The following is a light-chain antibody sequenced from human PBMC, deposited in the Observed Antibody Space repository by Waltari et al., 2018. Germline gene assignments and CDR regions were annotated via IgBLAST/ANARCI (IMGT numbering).Light chain of an antibody. CDR3: SSYTSSSTVV. V-gene: IGLV2-14*01. CDR2: EVI. CDR1: SRDVCCYKS. J-gene: IGLJ2*01. Sequence: QSALTQPASVTGSPGPPITIYCTGPSRDVCCYKSVSWYQQHPDKAHKLMSYEVINRPSVVFNRFVGSKSGNTASLSISGLQDEDEAYYYCSSYTSSSTVVFGGGTKLTVL.